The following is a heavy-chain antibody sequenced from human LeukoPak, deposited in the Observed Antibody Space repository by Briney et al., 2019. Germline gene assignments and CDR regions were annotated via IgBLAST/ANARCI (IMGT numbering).Heavy chain of an antibody. CDR3: AKDLGEAGISRPPYYYYYYYMDV. D-gene: IGHD3-10*01. J-gene: IGHJ6*03. CDR2: IRYDGSNK. Sequence: PGGSLRLSCAASGFTFSSYGMHWVRQAPGKGLEWVAFIRYDGSNKYYADSVKGRFTISRDNSKNTLYLQMNSLRAEDTAVYYCAKDLGEAGISRPPYYYYYYYMDVWGKGTTVTVSS. V-gene: IGHV3-30*02. CDR1: GFTFSSYG.